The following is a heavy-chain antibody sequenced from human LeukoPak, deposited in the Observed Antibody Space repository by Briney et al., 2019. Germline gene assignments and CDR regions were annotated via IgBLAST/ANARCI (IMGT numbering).Heavy chain of an antibody. CDR3: AKDLFSKKDY. J-gene: IGHJ4*02. V-gene: IGHV3-23*01. D-gene: IGHD3-9*01. CDR2: LSGSGGST. CDR1: GFTFSSYA. Sequence: GSLRLSCAASGFTFSSYAMSWVRQAPGKGLEWVSALSGSGGSTYYADSVKGRFTTSRDNSKNPLSLQMTSLSAENTALYYCAKDLFSKKDYWGQGTLVTVSS.